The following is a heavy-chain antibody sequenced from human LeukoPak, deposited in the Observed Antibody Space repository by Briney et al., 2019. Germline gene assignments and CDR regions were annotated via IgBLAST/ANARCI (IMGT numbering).Heavy chain of an antibody. Sequence: SETLSLTCAVYGGSFSGYYWSWIRQPPGKGLEWMGEINHSGSTNYNPSLKSRVAISVDTSKNQFSLKLSSVTAADTAVYYCARGRSLDGDYYYFDYWGQGTLVTVSS. CDR3: ARGRSLDGDYYYFDY. J-gene: IGHJ4*02. CDR2: INHSGST. CDR1: GGSFSGYY. V-gene: IGHV4-34*01. D-gene: IGHD4-17*01.